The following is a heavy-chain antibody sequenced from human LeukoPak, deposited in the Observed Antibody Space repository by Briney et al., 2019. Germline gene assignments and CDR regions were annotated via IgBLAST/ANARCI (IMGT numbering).Heavy chain of an antibody. Sequence: GGSLRLSCVVSGFTFSDAWMSWVRQAPGKGLEWVSAISGSAATTFYADSVKGRFTISRDNSKNTLYLQMNSLRAEDTAVYYCAKRGPGSPQSGKYYFDYWGQGTLVTVSS. J-gene: IGHJ4*02. D-gene: IGHD3-10*01. CDR3: AKRGPGSPQSGKYYFDY. V-gene: IGHV3-23*01. CDR2: ISGSAATT. CDR1: GFTFSDAW.